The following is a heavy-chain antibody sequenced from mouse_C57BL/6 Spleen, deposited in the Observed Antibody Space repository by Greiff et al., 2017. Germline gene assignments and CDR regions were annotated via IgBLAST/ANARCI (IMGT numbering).Heavy chain of an antibody. D-gene: IGHD2-4*01. J-gene: IGHJ3*01. CDR2: IHPNSGST. V-gene: IGHV1-64*01. CDR1: GYTFTSYW. Sequence: VKLQQPGAELVKPGASVKLSCKASGYTFTSYWMHWVKQRPGQGLEWIGMIHPNSGSTNYNEKFKSKATLTVDKSSSTAYMQLSSLTSEDSAVYYCARYDYDVAWFAYWGQGTLVTVSA. CDR3: ARYDYDVAWFAY.